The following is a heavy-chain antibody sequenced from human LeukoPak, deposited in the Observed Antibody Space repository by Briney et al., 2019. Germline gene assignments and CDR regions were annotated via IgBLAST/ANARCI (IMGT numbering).Heavy chain of an antibody. CDR1: GFTFSSYS. CDR3: ARDQQWLYYFDY. J-gene: IGHJ4*02. Sequence: GGSLRLSCAASGFTFSSYSMNWVRQAPGKGLEWVSSIGSSSSYIYYADSVKGRFTISRDNAKSSLYLQMNSLRAEDTAVYYCARDQQWLYYFDYWGQGTLVTVSS. D-gene: IGHD6-19*01. CDR2: IGSSSSYI. V-gene: IGHV3-21*01.